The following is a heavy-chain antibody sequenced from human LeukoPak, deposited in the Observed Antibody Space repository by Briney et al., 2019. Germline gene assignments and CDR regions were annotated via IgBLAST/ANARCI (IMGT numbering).Heavy chain of an antibody. CDR2: IYPGDSDT. J-gene: IGHJ4*02. V-gene: IGHV5-51*01. Sequence: GESLTISCTGSGYSFTSYWIGWVRQMPGKGLEWMGIIYPGDSDTRYSPSFQGQVTISADKSISTAYLQWSSLKASDTAMYYCARQLYYDILTGYYSDYWCQGTLVTVSS. D-gene: IGHD3-9*01. CDR1: GYSFTSYW. CDR3: ARQLYYDILTGYYSDY.